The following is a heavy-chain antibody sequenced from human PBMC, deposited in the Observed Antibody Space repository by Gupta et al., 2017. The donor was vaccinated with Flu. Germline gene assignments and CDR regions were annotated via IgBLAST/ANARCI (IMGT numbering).Heavy chain of an antibody. D-gene: IGHD1-1*01. J-gene: IGHJ4*02. Sequence: VRRATGQGVEWMGWMNPNSGDTDYAQKFRGRVTMTTNTSISTAYMELSSLRFEDTAVYYCARRLRYDWNDVDYWGQGTLVTVSP. CDR2: MNPNSGDT. CDR3: ARRLRYDWNDVDY. V-gene: IGHV1-8*01.